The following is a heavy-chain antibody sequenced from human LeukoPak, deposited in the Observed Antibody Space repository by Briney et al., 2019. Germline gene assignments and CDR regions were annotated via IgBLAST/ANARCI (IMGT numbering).Heavy chain of an antibody. CDR2: IKQDGSEK. D-gene: IGHD6-19*01. Sequence: GGSLRLSCAASGFTLSSYWMSWVRQAPGKGLEWVANIKQDGSEKYYVDSVKGRFTISRDNAKNSLYLHMNSLRAEDTAVYYCARVGWLPVPIDYWGQGTLVTVSS. CDR3: ARVGWLPVPIDY. CDR1: GFTLSSYW. V-gene: IGHV3-7*01. J-gene: IGHJ4*02.